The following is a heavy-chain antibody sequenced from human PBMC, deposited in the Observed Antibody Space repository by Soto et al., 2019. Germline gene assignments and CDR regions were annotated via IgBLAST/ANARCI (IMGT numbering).Heavy chain of an antibody. D-gene: IGHD3-16*01. CDR3: ARAWSGGPLFDY. CDR1: GDSIDSGGYY. J-gene: IGHJ4*02. CDR2: ISYSGKT. V-gene: IGHV4-31*03. Sequence: QVQLQESGPGLVKPSQTLSLTCTVSGDSIDSGGYYWTWIRLHPGKGLEWIGHISYSGKTYFNPSLKSRIRISLDTSKDQCSLKLNSVTAADTAAYFCARAWSGGPLFDYWGQGTLVTVSS.